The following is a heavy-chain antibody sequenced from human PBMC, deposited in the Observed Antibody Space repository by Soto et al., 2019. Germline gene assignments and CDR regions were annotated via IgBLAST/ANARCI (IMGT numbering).Heavy chain of an antibody. CDR3: ARLISGSYRHFDY. Sequence: SETLSLTCTVSGGSISSSSYYWGWIRQPPGKGLEWIGSIYYSGSTYYNPSLKSRVTISVDTSKNQFSLKLSSVTAADTAVYYCARLISGSYRHFDYWGQGTLVTVS. V-gene: IGHV4-39*01. CDR1: GGSISSSSYY. D-gene: IGHD1-26*01. CDR2: IYYSGST. J-gene: IGHJ4*02.